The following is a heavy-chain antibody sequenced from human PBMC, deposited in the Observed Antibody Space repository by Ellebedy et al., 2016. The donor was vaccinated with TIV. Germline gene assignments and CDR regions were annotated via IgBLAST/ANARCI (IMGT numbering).Heavy chain of an antibody. V-gene: IGHV1-69*10. CDR2: IIPILGKA. Sequence: AASVKVSCKASGYTFPSYGISWVRQAPGQGLEWMGGIIPILGKANYAQKFQGRVTITADESTSTAYMELSSLRSEDTAVYYCARVGNYYGGNPSYYFDYWGQGTLVTVSS. J-gene: IGHJ4*02. CDR3: ARVGNYYGGNPSYYFDY. CDR1: GYTFPSYG. D-gene: IGHD4-23*01.